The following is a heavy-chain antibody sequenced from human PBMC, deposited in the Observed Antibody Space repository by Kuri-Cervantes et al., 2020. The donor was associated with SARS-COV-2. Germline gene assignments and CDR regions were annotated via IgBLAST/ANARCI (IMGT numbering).Heavy chain of an antibody. CDR2: IIPIFGTA. D-gene: IGHD3-10*01. Sequence: SVKVSCKASGGTFSSYAISWVRQAPGQGLEWMGGIIPIFGTANYAQKFQGRVTITTDESTSTAYMELSSLRSEDTAVYYCARGRGYSGSGSHHLGYYYYYYMDVWGKGATVTVSS. CDR1: GGTFSSYA. J-gene: IGHJ6*03. CDR3: ARGRGYSGSGSHHLGYYYYYYMDV. V-gene: IGHV1-69*05.